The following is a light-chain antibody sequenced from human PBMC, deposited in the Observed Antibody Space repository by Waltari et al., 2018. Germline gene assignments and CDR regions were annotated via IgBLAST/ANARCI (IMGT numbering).Light chain of an antibody. CDR2: GAS. Sequence: EIVMTQSPATLSVSVRERATLSCRASQRFGSNLAWYHLKPGQAPRLLLSGASTRATGIPARFSGNGSGTEFTLTISSLQSEDFAVYYCQQYNDWPPTFGGGTKVEIK. CDR1: QRFGSN. V-gene: IGKV3-15*01. J-gene: IGKJ4*01. CDR3: QQYNDWPPT.